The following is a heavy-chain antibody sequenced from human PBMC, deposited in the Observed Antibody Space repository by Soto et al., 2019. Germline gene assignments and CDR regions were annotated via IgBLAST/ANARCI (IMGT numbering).Heavy chain of an antibody. Sequence: EVQLVDSGGGLVQPGGSLRLSCAASEFTFRSYWMRWVRQSPGKGLVWVSRISGDGSSTNYADSVKGRFTISRDNAKNTVYLQIDSLRAEDTAVYYCARSLPGTYGAFDLWGQGTMVTVSS. CDR3: ARSLPGTYGAFDL. V-gene: IGHV3-74*01. CDR1: EFTFRSYW. CDR2: ISGDGSST. D-gene: IGHD1-7*01. J-gene: IGHJ3*01.